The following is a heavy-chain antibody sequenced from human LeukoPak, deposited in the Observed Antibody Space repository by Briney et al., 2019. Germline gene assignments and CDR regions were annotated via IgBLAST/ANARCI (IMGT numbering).Heavy chain of an antibody. CDR1: GLLFGDYA. CDR3: TVQVIPSDKWFDP. CDR2: IRSKPYGGTA. V-gene: IGHV3-49*04. D-gene: IGHD2-21*01. Sequence: GGSLRLSCTASGLLFGDYALTWVRQAPGKGLEWVGFIRSKPYGGTAEYAESVKGRFTISRDDSKTIAYLDMNGLKTEDSAVYHCTVQVIPSDKWFDPWGQGTPVTVSS. J-gene: IGHJ5*02.